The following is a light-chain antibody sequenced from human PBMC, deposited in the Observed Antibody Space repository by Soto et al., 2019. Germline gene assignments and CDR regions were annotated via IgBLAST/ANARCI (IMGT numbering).Light chain of an antibody. CDR1: QSISNY. V-gene: IGKV1-39*01. CDR3: QQSHSTPLT. CDR2: TAS. Sequence: DIQMTQSPSSLSAPVGDRVTITCRASQSISNYLNWYQQKPGTAPKLLIYTASSLQSGVPSRFSGSGSGTDFTLTISSLQPEDFATYYCQQSHSTPLTFGGGTKVDIK. J-gene: IGKJ4*01.